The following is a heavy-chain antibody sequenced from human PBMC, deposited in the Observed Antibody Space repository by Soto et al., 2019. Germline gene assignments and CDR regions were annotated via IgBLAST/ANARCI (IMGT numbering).Heavy chain of an antibody. CDR2: IWYDASDK. D-gene: IGHD1-26*01. Sequence: QVQLVEAGGGVVQPGRTLRLSCAASGFTFSSYAMHWVRQAPGKGLEWVAVIWYDASDKYYADSVKGRFTITRDNAGNTLYLHMNSLRGEDTAVYYCVRGVTSNNAPGTFDYWGHGTLVTVSS. CDR1: GFTFSSYA. J-gene: IGHJ4*01. V-gene: IGHV3-33*01. CDR3: VRGVTSNNAPGTFDY.